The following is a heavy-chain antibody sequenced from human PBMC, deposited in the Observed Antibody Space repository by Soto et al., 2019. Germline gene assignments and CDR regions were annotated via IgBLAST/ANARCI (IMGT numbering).Heavy chain of an antibody. Sequence: ASVKVSCKASVYTFASYAISWMRQAPGQGLEWMGWISAYNGNTNYAQKLQGRVTMTTDTSTSTAYMELRSLRSDDTAVYYCARDPPPPDYWGQGTLVTVSS. J-gene: IGHJ4*02. V-gene: IGHV1-18*01. CDR1: VYTFASYA. D-gene: IGHD2-2*01. CDR3: ARDPPPPDY. CDR2: ISAYNGNT.